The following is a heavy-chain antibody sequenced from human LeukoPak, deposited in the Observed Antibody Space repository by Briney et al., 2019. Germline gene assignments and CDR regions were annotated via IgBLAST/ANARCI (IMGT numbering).Heavy chain of an antibody. D-gene: IGHD4-17*01. CDR3: ATLPYYGDYRDAFDI. V-gene: IGHV3-23*01. Sequence: PGGSLRLSCAASGFTFSSYAMSWVRQAPGKGLEWVSAISGSGGSTYYADSVKGRFTISRDNSKSTLFLQMNSLRAEDTAVYYCATLPYYGDYRDAFDIWGQGTLVTVSS. J-gene: IGHJ4*02. CDR2: ISGSGGST. CDR1: GFTFSSYA.